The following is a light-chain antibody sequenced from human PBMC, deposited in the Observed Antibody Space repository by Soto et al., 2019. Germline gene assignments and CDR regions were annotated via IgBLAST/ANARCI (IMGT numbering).Light chain of an antibody. V-gene: IGLV1-40*01. CDR2: GNT. CDR1: RSNIGAGYD. Sequence: QSVLTQPPSVSGAPGQRVTISCTASRSNIGAGYDVHWYQQLPGTAPKLLIYGNTNRPSGVPDRFSGSKSGTSASLAITGLQAEDEADYYCQSYDSSLSAWVFGGGTKVTVL. CDR3: QSYDSSLSAWV. J-gene: IGLJ3*02.